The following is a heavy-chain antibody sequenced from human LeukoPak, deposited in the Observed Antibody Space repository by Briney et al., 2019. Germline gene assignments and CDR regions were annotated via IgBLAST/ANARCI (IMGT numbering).Heavy chain of an antibody. CDR2: IYYSGST. V-gene: IGHV4-30-4*07. Sequence: PSETLSLTCAVSGGSISSGVYSWSWIRQPPGKGLEWIGYIYYSGSTYYNPSLQSRVTISVDTSKNQFSLKLSSVTAADTAVYYCARHGPRVGYQLLTRGAGAFDIWGQGTMVTVSS. D-gene: IGHD2-2*01. CDR1: GGSISSGVYS. J-gene: IGHJ3*02. CDR3: ARHGPRVGYQLLTRGAGAFDI.